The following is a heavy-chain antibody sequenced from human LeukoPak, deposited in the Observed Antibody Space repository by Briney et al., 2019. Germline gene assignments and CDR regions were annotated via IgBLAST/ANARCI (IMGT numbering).Heavy chain of an antibody. CDR2: IYTSGST. D-gene: IGHD2-15*01. CDR1: GGSISSGSYY. CDR3: ARDKHVGMDP. J-gene: IGHJ5*02. Sequence: SETLSLTCTVSGGSISSGSYYWSWIRQPAGKGLEWIGRIYTSGSTNYNPSLKSRVTISVDTSKNQFSLKLSSVTAADTAVYYCARDKHVGMDPWGQGTLVTVSS. V-gene: IGHV4-61*02.